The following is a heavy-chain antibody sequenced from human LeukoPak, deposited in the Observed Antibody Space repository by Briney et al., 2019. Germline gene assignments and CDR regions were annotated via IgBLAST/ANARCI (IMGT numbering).Heavy chain of an antibody. CDR1: GYTFTGYY. D-gene: IGHD1-26*01. Sequence: GASVKVSCKASGYTFTGYYMHWVRQAPGQGLEWMGWINPNSGGTNYAQKFQGRVTMTRDTSISTAYMELSRLRSDDTAVYYCARDLYVGATAFDYWGQGTLVTVSS. CDR2: INPNSGGT. CDR3: ARDLYVGATAFDY. J-gene: IGHJ4*02. V-gene: IGHV1-2*02.